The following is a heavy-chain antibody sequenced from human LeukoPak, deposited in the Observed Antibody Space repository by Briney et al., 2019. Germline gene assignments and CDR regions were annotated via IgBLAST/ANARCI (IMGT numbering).Heavy chain of an antibody. V-gene: IGHV3-64*01. CDR2: ISSNGDST. CDR3: AREYYYEELDY. J-gene: IGHJ4*02. CDR1: GFTLSSYP. Sequence: GGSLRLSCAASGFTLSSYPMHWVRQAPGKGLEYVSGISSNGDSTYYANSVKGRFTISRDNSKNTLYLQMGRLRAEDMAVYYCAREYYYEELDYWGQGTLVTVSS. D-gene: IGHD3-22*01.